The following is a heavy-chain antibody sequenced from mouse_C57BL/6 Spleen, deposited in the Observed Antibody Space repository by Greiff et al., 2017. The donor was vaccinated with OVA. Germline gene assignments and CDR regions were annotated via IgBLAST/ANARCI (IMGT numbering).Heavy chain of an antibody. Sequence: QVQLQQPGAELVMPGASVKLSCKASGYTFTSYWMHWVKQRPGQGLEWIGEIDPSDSYTNYNQKFKGKSTLTVDKSSSTAYMQLSSLTSEDSAVYYCARGTVTGLAYWGQGTLVTVSA. CDR2: IDPSDSYT. J-gene: IGHJ3*01. CDR1: GYTFTSYW. D-gene: IGHD4-1*01. CDR3: ARGTVTGLAY. V-gene: IGHV1-69*01.